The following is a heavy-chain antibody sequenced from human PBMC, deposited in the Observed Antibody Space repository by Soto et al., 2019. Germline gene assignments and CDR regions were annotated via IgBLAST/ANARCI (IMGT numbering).Heavy chain of an antibody. J-gene: IGHJ6*02. D-gene: IGHD5-18*01. CDR2: ISAYNRNT. V-gene: IGHV1-18*04. CDR1: SYTFTSYG. Sequence: ASVKVSCKASSYTFTSYGISWVRPAPGQVLEWMGWISAYNRNTNYAQKLQGRVTMTTDTSTSTAYMEWRSLTSDDTAVYYWAGDGALRRIQLWFEGSAVNYYGMDVWGQGTTVTESS. CDR3: AGDGALRRIQLWFEGSAVNYYGMDV.